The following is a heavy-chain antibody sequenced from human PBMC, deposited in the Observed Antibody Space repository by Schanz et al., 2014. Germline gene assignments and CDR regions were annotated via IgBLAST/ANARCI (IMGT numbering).Heavy chain of an antibody. D-gene: IGHD6-19*01. CDR2: IYINSGST. J-gene: IGHJ4*02. Sequence: EVQLVESGGGLIQPGGSLRLSCAVSGFSVSTNYMSWVRQAPGKGLEWVSSIYINSGSTNYADSVKGRFIISRDSSKNTLFLQMNSLRAEDTAVYHCAKDLPAVAVAPLMTGLYDSWGQGTLVTVSS. V-gene: IGHV3-53*01. CDR3: AKDLPAVAVAPLMTGLYDS. CDR1: GFSVSTNY.